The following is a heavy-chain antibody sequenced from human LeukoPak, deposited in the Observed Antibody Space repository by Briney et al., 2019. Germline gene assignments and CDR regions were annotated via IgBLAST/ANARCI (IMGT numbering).Heavy chain of an antibody. CDR2: IYHSGST. CDR3: ARPFWSGYSWFDP. CDR1: GYSISSDYY. J-gene: IGHJ5*02. D-gene: IGHD3-3*01. Sequence: SETLSLTCAVSGYSISSDYYWGWIRQPPGKGLEWIGSIYHSGSTYYNPSLKSRVTISVDTSKNQFSLKPSSVTAADTAVYYCARPFWSGYSWFDPWGQGTLVTVSS. V-gene: IGHV4-38-2*01.